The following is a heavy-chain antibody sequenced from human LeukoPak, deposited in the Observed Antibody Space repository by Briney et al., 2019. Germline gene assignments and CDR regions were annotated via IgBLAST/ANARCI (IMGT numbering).Heavy chain of an antibody. Sequence: GASVKVSCKASGGTFSGYAISWVRQAPGQGLEWMGGIIPIFGTANYAQKFQGRVTITTDESTSTAYVELSSLRSEDTAVYYCARSIFYGDYAPWYYFDYWGQGTLVTVSS. CDR2: IIPIFGTA. CDR3: ARSIFYGDYAPWYYFDY. V-gene: IGHV1-69*05. CDR1: GGTFSGYA. D-gene: IGHD4-17*01. J-gene: IGHJ4*02.